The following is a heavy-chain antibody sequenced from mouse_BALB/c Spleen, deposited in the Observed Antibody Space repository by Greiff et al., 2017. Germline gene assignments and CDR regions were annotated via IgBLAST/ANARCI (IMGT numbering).Heavy chain of an antibody. CDR2: ISSGSSTI. CDR1: GFTFSSFG. J-gene: IGHJ3*01. V-gene: IGHV5-17*02. Sequence: EVKLVESGGGLVQPGGSRKLSCAASGFTFSSFGMHWVRQAPEKGLEWVAYISSGSSTIYYADTVKGRFTISRDNPKNTLFLQMTSLRSEDTAMYYCARSRPFAYWGQGTLVTVSA. CDR3: ARSRPFAY.